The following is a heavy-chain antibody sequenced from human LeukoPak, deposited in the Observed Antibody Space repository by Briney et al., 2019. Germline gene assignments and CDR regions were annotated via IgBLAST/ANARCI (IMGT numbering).Heavy chain of an antibody. CDR1: GFTFSSYA. CDR3: AKGRSGSSNPPMDV. J-gene: IGHJ6*02. D-gene: IGHD2-15*01. CDR2: ISDSGDYT. V-gene: IGHV3-23*01. Sequence: GGSQRLSCAASGFTFSSYAMSWVRQAPGKGLEWVSLISDSGDYTYYADSVKGRFTISRDNSKNTLYLQMNSLRAEDTAVYYCAKGRSGSSNPPMDVWGQGTTVTVSS.